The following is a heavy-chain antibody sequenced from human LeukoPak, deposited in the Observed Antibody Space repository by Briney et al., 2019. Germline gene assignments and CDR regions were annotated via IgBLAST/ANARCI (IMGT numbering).Heavy chain of an antibody. CDR2: IYHSGST. V-gene: IGHV4-38-2*02. CDR3: ARQTSYCSSTSCYVDY. CDR1: GYSISSGYY. D-gene: IGHD2-2*01. Sequence: PSETLSLTCTVSGYSISSGYYWGWIRQPPGKGLEWIGSIYHSGSTYYNPFLKSRVTISVDTSKNQFSLKLSSVTAADTAVYYCARQTSYCSSTSCYVDYWGQGTLVTVSS. J-gene: IGHJ4*02.